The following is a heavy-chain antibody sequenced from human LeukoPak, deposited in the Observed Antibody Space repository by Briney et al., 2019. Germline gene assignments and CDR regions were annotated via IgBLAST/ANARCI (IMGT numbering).Heavy chain of an antibody. J-gene: IGHJ4*02. CDR2: ISGSGGST. D-gene: IGHD6-13*01. V-gene: IGHV3-23*01. Sequence: AGGSLRLSCAASGFTFSSYAMSWVRQAPGKGLEWVSAISGSGGSTYYADSVKGRFTISRDNSKNTLYLQMNSLRAEDTAVYYCAKDPGGQQLPHFDYWGQGTLVTVSS. CDR3: AKDPGGQQLPHFDY. CDR1: GFTFSSYA.